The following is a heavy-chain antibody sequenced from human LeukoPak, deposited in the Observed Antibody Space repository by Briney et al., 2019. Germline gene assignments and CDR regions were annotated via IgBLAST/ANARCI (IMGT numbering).Heavy chain of an antibody. CDR2: ISGSGGST. CDR1: GFTFSSYA. CDR3: AKSTESSSTSPSYYFDY. Sequence: GGSLRLSCAASGFTFSSYAMSWVRQAPGRGLEWVSAISGSGGSTYYADSVKGRFTISRDNSKNTLYLQMNSLRAEDTAVYYCAKSTESSSTSPSYYFDYWGQGTLVTVSS. D-gene: IGHD2-2*01. V-gene: IGHV3-23*01. J-gene: IGHJ4*02.